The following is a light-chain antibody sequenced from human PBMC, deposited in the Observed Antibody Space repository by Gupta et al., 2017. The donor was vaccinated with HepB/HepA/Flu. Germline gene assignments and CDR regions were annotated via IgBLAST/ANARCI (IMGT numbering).Light chain of an antibody. J-gene: IGKJ3*01. V-gene: IGKV3-11*01. CDR3: QQQNNGHPPIT. Sequence: ETVLTQSPGTLSLSPGERATLSCRASQSVSSYLAWYQHKPGQAPRPLIYDASNRTRGSVARCRGSGDGTDSKFTITSRGPEDLEVYYCQQQNNGHPPITFGHGTKVDIK. CDR1: QSVSSY. CDR2: DAS.